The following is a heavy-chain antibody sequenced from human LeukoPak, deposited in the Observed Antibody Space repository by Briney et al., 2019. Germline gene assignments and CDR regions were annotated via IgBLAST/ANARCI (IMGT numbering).Heavy chain of an antibody. V-gene: IGHV1-2*04. CDR2: INPNSGGT. CDR3: ARGSVGARSNYVGARHYYFDY. J-gene: IGHJ4*02. CDR1: GYTFTGYY. Sequence: DSVKVCCKASGYTFTGYYIHWVRQAPGQGREGMGWINPNSGGTNYAQKFQGWVTMTRDTSISTAYMELSRLRSDDTAVYYCARGSVGARSNYVGARHYYFDYWGQGTLVTLSS. D-gene: IGHD4-11*01.